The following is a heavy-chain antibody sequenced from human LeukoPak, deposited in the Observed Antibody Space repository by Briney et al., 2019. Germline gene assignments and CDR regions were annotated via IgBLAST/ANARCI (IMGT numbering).Heavy chain of an antibody. V-gene: IGHV5-51*01. J-gene: IGHJ4*02. CDR3: ARPTSSTYCTGGVCYLVDY. D-gene: IGHD2-8*02. Sequence: GESLKISCKGSGYSFTSYWIGWVRQMPGKGLEWMGIIYPGDSDTRYSPSFQGQVTISAEKSISTAYLQWSSLKASDTAMYYCARPTSSTYCTGGVCYLVDYWGQGTLVTVSS. CDR1: GYSFTSYW. CDR2: IYPGDSDT.